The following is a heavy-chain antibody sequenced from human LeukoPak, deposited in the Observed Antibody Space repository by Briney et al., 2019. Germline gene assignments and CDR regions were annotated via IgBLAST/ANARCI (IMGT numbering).Heavy chain of an antibody. J-gene: IGHJ4*02. Sequence: ASVKVSCKASGYTFATYDINWVRQATGQGLEWMGWMNPNSGHTGYAQKFQGRVTMTRNTSISTAYMELSSLRSDDTAVYYCARDYFGGYQTYNWGQGTLVTVSS. D-gene: IGHD4-17*01. V-gene: IGHV1-8*01. CDR1: GYTFATYD. CDR3: ARDYFGGYQTYN. CDR2: MNPNSGHT.